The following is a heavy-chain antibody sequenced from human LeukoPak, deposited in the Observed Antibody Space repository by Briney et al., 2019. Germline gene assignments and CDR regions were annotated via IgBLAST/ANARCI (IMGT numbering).Heavy chain of an antibody. CDR2: INPSGGST. CDR1: GFTFTDYF. D-gene: IGHD6-13*01. V-gene: IGHV1-46*01. Sequence: ASVKVSCKASGFTFTDYFIHWVRQAPGQGLEWMGIINPSGGSTSYAQKFQGRVTMTRETSTSTVYMELSSLRSEDTAVYYCARDGRSSNWHLRGISHMDVWGKGTTVTVSS. J-gene: IGHJ6*03. CDR3: ARDGRSSNWHLRGISHMDV.